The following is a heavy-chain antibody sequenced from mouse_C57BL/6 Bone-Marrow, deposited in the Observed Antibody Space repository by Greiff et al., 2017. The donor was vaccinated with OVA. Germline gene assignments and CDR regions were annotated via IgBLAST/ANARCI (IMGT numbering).Heavy chain of an antibody. CDR2: FHPYNDDT. CDR3: AIYYGYDGRGFDY. D-gene: IGHD2-2*01. V-gene: IGHV1-47*01. J-gene: IGHJ2*01. Sequence: VKLMESGAELVKPGASVKMSCKASGYTFTTYPIEWMKQNHGKSLEWIGNFHPYNDDTKYNEKFKGKATLTVEKSSSTVYLELSRLTSDDSAVYYCAIYYGYDGRGFDYWGQGTTLTVSS. CDR1: GYTFTTYP.